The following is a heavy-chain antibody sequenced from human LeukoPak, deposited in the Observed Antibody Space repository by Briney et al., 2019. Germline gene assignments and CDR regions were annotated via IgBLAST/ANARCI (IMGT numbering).Heavy chain of an antibody. D-gene: IGHD2-2*01. CDR3: ARGSPAEGFDP. CDR1: GGSISSGGYS. J-gene: IGHJ5*02. Sequence: PSQTLSLTCAVSGGSISSGGYSWSWIRQPPGKGLEWIGYIYHSGSTYYNPSLKSRVTISVDRSKNQFSLKLSSVTAADTAVYYCARGSPAEGFDPWGQGTLVTVSS. CDR2: IYHSGST. V-gene: IGHV4-30-2*01.